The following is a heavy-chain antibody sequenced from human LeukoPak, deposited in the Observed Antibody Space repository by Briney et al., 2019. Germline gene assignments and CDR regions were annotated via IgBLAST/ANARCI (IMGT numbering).Heavy chain of an antibody. V-gene: IGHV3-74*01. CDR1: GFTVSSYW. CDR2: VNIDGSSV. J-gene: IGHJ4*01. Sequence: GGSLRLSCATSGFTVSSYWMHWIRQAPGKGLVWLSRVNIDGSSVAYADSVKGRFTISRDNAKDGLYLQMNSLRAEDTAVYYCASGVQGTSWIVNWGRGTLVTVSS. CDR3: ASGVQGTSWIVN. D-gene: IGHD2-15*01.